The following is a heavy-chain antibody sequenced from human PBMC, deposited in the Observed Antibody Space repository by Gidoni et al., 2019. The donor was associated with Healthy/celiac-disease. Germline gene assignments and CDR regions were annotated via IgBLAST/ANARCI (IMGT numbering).Heavy chain of an antibody. Sequence: QVQLQESGPGLVKPSQTLSLTCTVSGGSISSGSYYWSWIRQPAGKGLEWIGRIYTSGSTNYNPSLKSRVTISVDTSKNQFSLKLSSVTAADTAVYYCARRWAAAGPKGDYYYYMDVWGKGTTVTVSS. CDR2: IYTSGST. D-gene: IGHD6-13*01. CDR3: ARRWAAAGPKGDYYYYMDV. J-gene: IGHJ6*03. V-gene: IGHV4-61*02. CDR1: GGSISSGSYY.